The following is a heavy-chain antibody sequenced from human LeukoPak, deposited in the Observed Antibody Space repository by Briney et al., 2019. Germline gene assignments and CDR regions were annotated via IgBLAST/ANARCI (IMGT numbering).Heavy chain of an antibody. Sequence: ASVKVSCTASGYTFTGYYMHWVRPAPGQGLEWMGRINPNNGATNYAQKLQGRVTITGDTSISTAYMELSSLRSDDTAVYYCTRESGSYHGNDYWGQGTLVTVSS. V-gene: IGHV1-2*06. CDR3: TRESGSYHGNDY. D-gene: IGHD1-26*01. CDR1: GYTFTGYY. J-gene: IGHJ4*02. CDR2: INPNNGAT.